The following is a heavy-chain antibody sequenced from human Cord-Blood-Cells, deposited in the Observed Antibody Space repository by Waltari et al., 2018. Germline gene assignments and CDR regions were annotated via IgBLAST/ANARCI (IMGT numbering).Heavy chain of an antibody. CDR1: GGTFSSYA. J-gene: IGHJ6*02. CDR2: IIPIFGTA. V-gene: IGHV1-69*01. D-gene: IGHD2-2*01. CDR3: ARDQNTDCSSTSCYYYYGMDV. Sequence: QVQLVQSGAEVKKPGASVKVSCKAAGGTFSSYAISWVRQAPGQGLEWRGGIIPIFGTASDAQKIQGRGTITADESTSTAYMELSSLRSEDTAVYYCARDQNTDCSSTSCYYYYGMDVWGQGTTVTVSS.